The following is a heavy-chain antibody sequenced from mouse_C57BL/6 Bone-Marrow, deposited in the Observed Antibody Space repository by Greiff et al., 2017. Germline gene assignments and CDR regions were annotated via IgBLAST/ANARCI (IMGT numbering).Heavy chain of an antibody. V-gene: IGHV1-59*01. Sequence: QVQLQQPGAELVRPGTSVKLSCKASGYTFTSYWMHWVKQRPGQGLEWIGVIDPSDSYTNYNQKFKGKATLTVDTSSSTAYMQLSSLTSGDSAVYYCARSLYDGYYGYYFDYWGQGTTLTVSA. CDR1: GYTFTSYW. CDR3: ARSLYDGYYGYYFDY. J-gene: IGHJ2*01. CDR2: IDPSDSYT. D-gene: IGHD2-3*01.